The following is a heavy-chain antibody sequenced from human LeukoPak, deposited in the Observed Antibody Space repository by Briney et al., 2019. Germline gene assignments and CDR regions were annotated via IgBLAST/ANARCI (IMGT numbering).Heavy chain of an antibody. J-gene: IGHJ4*02. CDR2: IKQDGSEK. CDR3: AREVVTDFDY. D-gene: IGHD3-22*01. CDR1: GYTFTSYD. V-gene: IGHV3-7*01. Sequence: ASVKVSCKASGYTFTSYDINWVRQATGQGLEWMANIKQDGSEKYYVDPVKGRFTISRDNAKNSLYLQMNSLRVEDTAVYYCAREVVTDFDYWGQGTLVTVSS.